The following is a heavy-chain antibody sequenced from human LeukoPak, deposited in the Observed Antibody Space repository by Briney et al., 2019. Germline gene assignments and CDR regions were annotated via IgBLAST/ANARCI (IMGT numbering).Heavy chain of an antibody. Sequence: PGGSLRLSCAASGFTFSSYAMSWVRQAPGKGLEWVSAISGSGGSTYYADSVKGRFTTSRDNSKNTLYLQMNSLRAEDTAVYYCAKDCGGDCYTDRLDYWGQGTLVTVSS. J-gene: IGHJ4*02. D-gene: IGHD2-21*02. CDR2: ISGSGGST. V-gene: IGHV3-23*01. CDR1: GFTFSSYA. CDR3: AKDCGGDCYTDRLDY.